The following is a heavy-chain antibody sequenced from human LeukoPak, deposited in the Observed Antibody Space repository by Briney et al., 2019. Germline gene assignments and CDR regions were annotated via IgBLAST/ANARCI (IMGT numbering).Heavy chain of an antibody. CDR1: GFTSSSYA. J-gene: IGHJ4*02. Sequence: GGSLRLSCAASGFTSSSYAMSWVRQAPGKGLERVSAISGSGGSTYYADSVKGRFTISRDNSKNTLYLQMNSLRAEDTAVYYCAKDPTLDTAMVGEYYFDYWGQGTLVTVSS. CDR2: ISGSGGST. D-gene: IGHD5-18*01. V-gene: IGHV3-23*01. CDR3: AKDPTLDTAMVGEYYFDY.